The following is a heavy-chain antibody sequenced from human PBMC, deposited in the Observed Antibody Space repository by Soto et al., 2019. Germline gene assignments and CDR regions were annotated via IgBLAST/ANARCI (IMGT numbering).Heavy chain of an antibody. CDR2: IYHSGST. J-gene: IGHJ3*02. CDR1: GGSFTSNNW. Sequence: PSETLSLTCAVSGGSFTSNNWWTWVRQPPGQGLEWIGEIYHSGSTNYNPSLKSRVTISVDKSKNQFSLKLSSVTAADTAVYYCARVTKQDYYDSSGYHDAFDIWGQGTMVTVSS. V-gene: IGHV4-4*02. D-gene: IGHD3-22*01. CDR3: ARVTKQDYYDSSGYHDAFDI.